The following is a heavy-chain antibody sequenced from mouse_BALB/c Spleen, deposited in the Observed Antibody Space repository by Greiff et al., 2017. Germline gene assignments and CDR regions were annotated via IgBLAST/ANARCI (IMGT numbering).Heavy chain of an antibody. Sequence: EVKLLESGPSLVKPSQTLSLTCSVTGDSITSGYWNWIRKFPGNKLEYMGYISYSGSTYYNPSLKSRISITRDTSKNQYYLQLNSVTTEDTATYYCARYRDGNYAMDYWGQGTSVTVSS. CDR3: ARYRDGNYAMDY. CDR2: ISYSGST. V-gene: IGHV3-8*02. D-gene: IGHD2-1*01. CDR1: GDSITSGY. J-gene: IGHJ4*01.